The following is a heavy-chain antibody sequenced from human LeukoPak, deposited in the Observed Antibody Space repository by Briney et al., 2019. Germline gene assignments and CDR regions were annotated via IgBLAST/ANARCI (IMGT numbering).Heavy chain of an antibody. CDR3: SRGLDSRKLGY. CDR1: GASFSSGDQY. Sequence: SQTLSLTCTVSGASFSSGDQYWNWIRQSPGRGLEWIGSIHPSGTLYNNPSLESRVTMSMDTSKNQFSLNLNSVTAADTAVYFCSRGLDSRKLGYWGQGTLVTVSS. CDR2: IHPSGTL. D-gene: IGHD3-22*01. V-gene: IGHV4-31*03. J-gene: IGHJ4*02.